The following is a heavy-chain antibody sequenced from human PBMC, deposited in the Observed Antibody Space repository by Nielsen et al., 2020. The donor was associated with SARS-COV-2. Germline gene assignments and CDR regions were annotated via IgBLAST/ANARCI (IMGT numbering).Heavy chain of an antibody. V-gene: IGHV3-53*01. D-gene: IGHD2-2*01. CDR1: GFTVSSNY. CDR3: ARDFAVPAAHTPYYYYYMDV. CDR2: IYSGGST. J-gene: IGHJ6*03. Sequence: GGSLRLSCAASGFTVSSNYMSWVRQAPGKGLEWVSVIYSGGSTYYADSVKGRFTISRDNAKNSLYLQMNSLRAEDTAVYYCARDFAVPAAHTPYYYYYMDVWGKGTTVTVSS.